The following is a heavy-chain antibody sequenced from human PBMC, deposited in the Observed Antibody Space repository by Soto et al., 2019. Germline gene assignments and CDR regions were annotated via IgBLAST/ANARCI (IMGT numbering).Heavy chain of an antibody. Sequence: GGSLRLSCAASGFTFSSYAMHWVRQAPGKGLEWVAVISYDGSNKYYADSVKGRFTISRDNSKNTLYLQMNSLRAEDTAVYYYAKVLINPLNDFWSGYPYGMDVWGQGTTVTVSS. D-gene: IGHD3-3*01. CDR1: GFTFSSYA. V-gene: IGHV3-30-3*01. CDR3: AKVLINPLNDFWSGYPYGMDV. CDR2: ISYDGSNK. J-gene: IGHJ6*02.